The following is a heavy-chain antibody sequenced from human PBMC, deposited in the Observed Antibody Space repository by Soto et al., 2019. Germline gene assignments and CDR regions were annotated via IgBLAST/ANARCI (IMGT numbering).Heavy chain of an antibody. V-gene: IGHV3-21*01. J-gene: IGHJ4*02. CDR1: GFSFNSYS. CDR2: ISPSSSYI. Sequence: EVQLVESGGGLVKPGGSLRLSCAASGFSFNSYSMNWVRQAPGKGLEWVSSISPSSSYIYYADSVKGRFTISRDNAKNSLYLQMNSLRAEDTAVYYCARDFAMVRGVPHYFDYWGQGTLVTVSS. D-gene: IGHD3-10*01. CDR3: ARDFAMVRGVPHYFDY.